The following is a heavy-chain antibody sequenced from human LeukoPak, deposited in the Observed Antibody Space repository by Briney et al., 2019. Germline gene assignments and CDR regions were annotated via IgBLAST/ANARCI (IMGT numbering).Heavy chain of an antibody. CDR3: ARDPGATRPNWFDP. CDR2: ISSSSSYI. D-gene: IGHD6-6*01. V-gene: IGHV3-21*01. J-gene: IGHJ5*02. CDR1: GFTFSSYS. Sequence: GGSLRLSCAASGFTFSSYSMNWVRQAPGKGLEWVSSISSSSSYIYYADSVKGRFTISRDNAKNSLYLQMNSLRAEDTALYYCARDPGATRPNWFDPWGRGTLVTVSS.